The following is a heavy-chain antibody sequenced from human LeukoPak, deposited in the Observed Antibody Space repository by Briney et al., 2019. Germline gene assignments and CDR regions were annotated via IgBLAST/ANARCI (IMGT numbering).Heavy chain of an antibody. CDR2: ISFSGDSI. J-gene: IGHJ3*01. Sequence: GGSLRLSCAASGFTFSDSAMTWVRQPQAKGLAWVSLISFSGDSIYYADSVRGRFTISRDNSKDTLYLQMNSLRAEDTAIYYCARDIQLSTWGLGTMVTVSS. CDR1: GFTFSDSA. V-gene: IGHV3-23*01. CDR3: ARDIQLST. D-gene: IGHD5-24*01.